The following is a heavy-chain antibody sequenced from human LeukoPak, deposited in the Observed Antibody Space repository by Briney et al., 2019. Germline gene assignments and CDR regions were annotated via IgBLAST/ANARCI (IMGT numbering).Heavy chain of an antibody. Sequence: GGSLRLSCAASGFTFSNYAMHWVRQAPGKGLEWVAVISYDGSNKYYADSVEGRFTISRDNSKNTLYLQMNSLRAEDTAVYYCARGARYTTIWYSHDYWGQGTLVTVSS. CDR3: ARGARYTTIWYSHDY. CDR1: GFTFSNYA. J-gene: IGHJ4*02. CDR2: ISYDGSNK. V-gene: IGHV3-30-3*01. D-gene: IGHD6-13*01.